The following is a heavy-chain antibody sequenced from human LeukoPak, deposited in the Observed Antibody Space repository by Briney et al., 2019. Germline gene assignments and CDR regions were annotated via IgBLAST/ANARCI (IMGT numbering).Heavy chain of an antibody. J-gene: IGHJ4*02. CDR2: IYYSGST. CDR1: DGSITSYY. Sequence: PSETLSLTCTVSDGSITSYYWTWIRQPAGKGLEWIGSIYYSGSTYYNPSLKSRVTISVDTSKNQFSLKLSSVTAADTAVYYCARCDSSGYREFDYWGQGTLVTVSS. V-gene: IGHV4-59*01. CDR3: ARCDSSGYREFDY. D-gene: IGHD3-22*01.